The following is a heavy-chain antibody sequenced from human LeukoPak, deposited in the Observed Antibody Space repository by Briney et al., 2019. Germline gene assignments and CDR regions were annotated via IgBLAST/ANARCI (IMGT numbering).Heavy chain of an antibody. CDR2: ISSSSSTI. Sequence: GGSLRLSCAASAVIFSNYGMNWGRQAPGKGLEWVSYISSSSSTIYYADSVKGRFTISRDNAKNSLYLQMNSLRDEDTAVYYCARDRERSAWGQGTLVTVSS. V-gene: IGHV3-48*02. CDR3: ARDRERSA. CDR1: AVIFSNYG. D-gene: IGHD1-1*01. J-gene: IGHJ4*02.